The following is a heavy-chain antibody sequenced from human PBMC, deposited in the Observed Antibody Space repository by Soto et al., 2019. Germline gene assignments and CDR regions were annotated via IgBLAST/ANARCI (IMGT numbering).Heavy chain of an antibody. CDR1: GIPFSASG. D-gene: IGHD5-18*01. Sequence: QVQLVESGGGVVQPGRSLRLSCAASGIPFSASGMHWVRQAPGKGLEWVAMIWSDGNSQYYADSVKGRFTISRDNSRNTVYLQMAGLGVEDTAVYVWARDKGVTCIDQWGQGTLVAVSS. J-gene: IGHJ4*02. CDR2: IWSDGNSQ. CDR3: ARDKGVTCIDQ. V-gene: IGHV3-33*01.